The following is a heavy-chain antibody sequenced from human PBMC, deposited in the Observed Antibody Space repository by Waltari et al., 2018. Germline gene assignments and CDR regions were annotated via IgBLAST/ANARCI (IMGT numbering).Heavy chain of an antibody. CDR3: VRQVGTNWLDP. Sequence: DVLLVQSGAEVKKPGESLKISCQVSGYTFTNYWIGWVRQLPGKGLEWMGIIYPGDSETTYSPSFEGRVTISVDKSTSTAYLQWSSLKASDTAMYYCVRQVGTNWLDPWGQGTQVTVSS. CDR2: IYPGDSET. J-gene: IGHJ5*02. CDR1: GYTFTNYW. V-gene: IGHV5-51*01. D-gene: IGHD1-26*01.